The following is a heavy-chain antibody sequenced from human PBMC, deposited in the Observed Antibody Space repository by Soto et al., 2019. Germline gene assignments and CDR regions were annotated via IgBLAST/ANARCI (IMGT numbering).Heavy chain of an antibody. CDR1: GFTFTHYG. CDR3: TRDPYGGSRYYFDS. V-gene: IGHV3-33*01. D-gene: IGHD1-26*01. CDR2: IWYDGSNR. Sequence: PGGSLRLSCAASGFTFTHYGMHWVRQAPGKGLEWVAVIWYDGSNRFYADSVKGRFTISKDNSQNMLYLQMHSLRPEATAVYYCTRDPYGGSRYYFDSWGQGTLVTVSS. J-gene: IGHJ4*02.